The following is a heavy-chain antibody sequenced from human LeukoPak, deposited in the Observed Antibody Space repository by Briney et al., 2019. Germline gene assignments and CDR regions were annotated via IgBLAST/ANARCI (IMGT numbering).Heavy chain of an antibody. J-gene: IGHJ1*01. CDR2: IYYSGTA. V-gene: IGHV4-59*12. CDR1: GASISAYH. CDR3: ARTMIRGAPGALPH. Sequence: SETLSLTCTVSGASISAYHWSWIRQPPGKGLEWMGYIYYSGTANYNPSLESRVTISIDTSKNQFSLKLTSVTAADTAVYYCARTMIRGAPGALPHWGQGTLVTVSS. D-gene: IGHD3-10*01.